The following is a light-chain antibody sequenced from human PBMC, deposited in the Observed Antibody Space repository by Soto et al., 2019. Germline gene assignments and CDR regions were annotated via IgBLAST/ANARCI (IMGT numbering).Light chain of an antibody. J-gene: IGLJ1*01. CDR3: QSCDSSLSGSGV. CDR1: SSNSGAGYD. CDR2: GNR. V-gene: IGLV1-40*01. Sequence: QSVLTQPPSVSGAPGQRVTISCTGTSSNSGAGYDVHWYQQFPGTAPKLLIYGNRNRPSGVPDRFSGSKSGTSASLAITGLQAEDEATYYCQSCDSSLSGSGVFGTGTKLTVL.